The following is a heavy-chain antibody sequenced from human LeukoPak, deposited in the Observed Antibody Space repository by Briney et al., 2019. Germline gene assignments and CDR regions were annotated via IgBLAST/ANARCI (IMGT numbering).Heavy chain of an antibody. J-gene: IGHJ4*02. Sequence: SETLSLTCTVSGGSISGYHWSWIRQPPGKGLEGIGNIYYSGSTNYNPSLKSRVTISVDTSKNQFSLKLSSVTAADTAVYYCARFTVTAAPLFYWGQGTLVTVSS. CDR2: IYYSGST. CDR3: ARFTVTAAPLFY. V-gene: IGHV4-59*01. CDR1: GGSISGYH. D-gene: IGHD4-17*01.